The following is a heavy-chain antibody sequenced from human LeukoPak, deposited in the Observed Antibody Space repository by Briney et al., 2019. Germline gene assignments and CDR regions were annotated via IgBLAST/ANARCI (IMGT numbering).Heavy chain of an antibody. CDR1: GFTFSNYA. Sequence: PGGSLRLSCAASGFTFSNYAMTWVRQAPGKGLEWVSALSGRGDSTYYADSVKGRFTISRDNSKNTLYLQMNSLRAEDTAVYYCAKWATITGWFDPWGQGTLVTVSS. CDR2: LSGRGDST. D-gene: IGHD5-24*01. V-gene: IGHV3-23*01. CDR3: AKWATITGWFDP. J-gene: IGHJ5*02.